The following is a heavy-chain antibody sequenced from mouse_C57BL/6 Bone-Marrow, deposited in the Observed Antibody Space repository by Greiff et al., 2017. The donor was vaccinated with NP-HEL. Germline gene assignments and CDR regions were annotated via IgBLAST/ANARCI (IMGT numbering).Heavy chain of an antibody. D-gene: IGHD1-1*01. CDR3: ARHYGSSLYWYFDV. V-gene: IGHV1-69*01. CDR1: GYTFTSYW. J-gene: IGHJ1*03. Sequence: QVQLQQSGAELVMPGASVKLSCKASGYTFTSYWMHWVKQRPGQGLEWIGEIDPSDSYTNYNQKFKGKSTLTVDKSSSTAYMQLSSLTSEDSAVYYCARHYGSSLYWYFDVWGTGTTVTVSS. CDR2: IDPSDSYT.